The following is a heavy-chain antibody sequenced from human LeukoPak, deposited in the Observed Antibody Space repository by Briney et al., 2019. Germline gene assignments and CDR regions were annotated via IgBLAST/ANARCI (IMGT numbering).Heavy chain of an antibody. J-gene: IGHJ6*03. CDR2: INSDGSST. CDR1: GFTFSSYW. V-gene: IGHV3-74*01. D-gene: IGHD3-10*01. Sequence: PGGSLRLSCAASGFTFSSYWMHWVRQAPGKGLVWVSRINSDGSSTSYADSVKGRFTISRDNAKNTLYLQMNSLRAEDTAVYYCARGPYYYGSGSYYYYYYYYMDVWGKGTTVTVSS. CDR3: ARGPYYYGSGSYYYYYYYYMDV.